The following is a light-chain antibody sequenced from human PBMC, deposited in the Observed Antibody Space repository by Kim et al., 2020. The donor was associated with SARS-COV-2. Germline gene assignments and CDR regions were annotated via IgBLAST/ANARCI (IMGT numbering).Light chain of an antibody. CDR2: WAS. J-gene: IGKJ3*01. Sequence: DIVMTQSPDSLAVSLGERATINCKSSQSVLHSSNNENYLAWYQQKPGQPPKLLIYWASTRESGVPDRFSGSGSGTDFSLTISGLQAEDVAVYYCQQYYSSPFTFGPGTKVDIK. CDR1: QSVLHSSNNENY. CDR3: QQYYSSPFT. V-gene: IGKV4-1*01.